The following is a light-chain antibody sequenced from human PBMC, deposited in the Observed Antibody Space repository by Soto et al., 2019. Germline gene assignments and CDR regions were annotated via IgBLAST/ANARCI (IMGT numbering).Light chain of an antibody. J-gene: IGLJ2*01. Sequence: QSVLTQPPSASGTPGQRVTISCSGSGSSIGTNTVNWYRQLPGTAPKFLIYGNNQRPSGVPDRFSGSKSGTSASLVISGFQSEDEADYYCAAWDGSLNNVLFGGGTKVTVL. CDR3: AAWDGSLNNVL. CDR2: GNN. CDR1: GSSIGTNT. V-gene: IGLV1-44*01.